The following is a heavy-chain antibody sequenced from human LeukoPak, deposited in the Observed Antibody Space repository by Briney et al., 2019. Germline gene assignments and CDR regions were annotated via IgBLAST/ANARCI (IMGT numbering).Heavy chain of an antibody. Sequence: KPSETLSLTCTVSGCSISSYYWSWIRQTPGKGLEWIGYIYYSGSTNYNPSLKSRVTISVDTSKNQFSLKLSSVTAADTAVYYCARGTMVRGVIDHYYFDYWGQGTLVTVSS. CDR2: IYYSGST. CDR3: ARGTMVRGVIDHYYFDY. D-gene: IGHD3-10*01. CDR1: GCSISSYY. V-gene: IGHV4-59*01. J-gene: IGHJ4*02.